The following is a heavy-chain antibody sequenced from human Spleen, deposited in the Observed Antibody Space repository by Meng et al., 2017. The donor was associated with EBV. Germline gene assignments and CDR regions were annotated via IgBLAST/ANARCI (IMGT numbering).Heavy chain of an antibody. CDR1: GDSISLFYY. CDR2: AHYSGRT. Sequence: QPQESAPRQWKPTETLSLTCTVSGDSISLFYYWAWLRQPPGRGLEWIGSAHYSGRTYYSPSLRSRVSVSIDTSKNQFSLRLTSVTAADTALYYCARPFPSIVSPRLDPFGDWGQGALVTVSS. CDR3: ARPFPSIVSPRLDPFGD. J-gene: IGHJ4*02. D-gene: IGHD5/OR15-5a*01. V-gene: IGHV4-39*01.